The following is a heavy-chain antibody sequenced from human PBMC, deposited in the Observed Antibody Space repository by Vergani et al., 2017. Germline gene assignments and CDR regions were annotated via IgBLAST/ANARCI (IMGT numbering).Heavy chain of an antibody. Sequence: QVQLVQSGAEVKKPGASVKVSCKASGYTFTSYYMHWVRQAPGQGLEWMGIINPSGGSTSYAQKFQGRVTMTRDTSTSTVYMELSSLRSEDTAVYYCARNRAPQVLWGAMDVWGQGTTVTVSS. V-gene: IGHV1-46*03. J-gene: IGHJ6*02. CDR2: INPSGGST. CDR1: GYTFTSYY. D-gene: IGHD7-27*01. CDR3: ARNRAPQVLWGAMDV.